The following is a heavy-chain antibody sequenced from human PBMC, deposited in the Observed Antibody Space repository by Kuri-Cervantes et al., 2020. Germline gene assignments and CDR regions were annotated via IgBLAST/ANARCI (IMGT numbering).Heavy chain of an antibody. V-gene: IGHV3-33*01. Sequence: GGSLRLSCAASGFTFSSYGMHWVRQAPGKGLEWVAVIWYDGSNKYYADSVKGRFTISRDNSKNTLYLQMNSLRAEDTAVYYCARMGMGSVMVRGVRSHYYFDYWGQGTLVTVSS. CDR2: IWYDGSNK. CDR1: GFTFSSYG. J-gene: IGHJ4*02. D-gene: IGHD3-10*01. CDR3: ARMGMGSVMVRGVRSHYYFDY.